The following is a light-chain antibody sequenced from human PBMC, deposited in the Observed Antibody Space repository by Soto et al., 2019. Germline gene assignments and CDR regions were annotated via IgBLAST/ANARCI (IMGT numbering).Light chain of an antibody. CDR2: EVT. Sequence: QSVLAQPASVSGSPGQSITISCTGASSDVGGYDFVSWYQHHPGTPPKLIIYEVTHRPSGVSHRFSGSKSTSTASLTISGIQVEDEADDVRGSYSSTKTREVFGTGTK. CDR3: GSYSSTKTREV. V-gene: IGLV2-14*01. J-gene: IGLJ1*01. CDR1: SSDVGGYDF.